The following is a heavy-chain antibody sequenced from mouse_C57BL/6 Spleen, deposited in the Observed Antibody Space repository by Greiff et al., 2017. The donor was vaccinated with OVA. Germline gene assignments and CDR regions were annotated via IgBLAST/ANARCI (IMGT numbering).Heavy chain of an antibody. CDR3: ARDGNHYYAMDY. D-gene: IGHD2-1*01. CDR1: GYAFSSSW. CDR2: IYPGDGDT. J-gene: IGHJ4*01. V-gene: IGHV1-82*01. Sequence: VQLQQSGPELVKPGASVKISCKASGYAFSSSWMNWVKQRPGKGLEWIGRIYPGDGDTNYNGKFKGKATLTADKSSSTAYMQLSSLTSEDSAVYVCARDGNHYYAMDYWGQGTSVTVSS.